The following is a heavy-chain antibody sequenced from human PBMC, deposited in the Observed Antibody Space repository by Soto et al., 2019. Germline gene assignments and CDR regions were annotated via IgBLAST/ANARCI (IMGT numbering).Heavy chain of an antibody. V-gene: IGHV3-30*03. Sequence: QVQLVESGGNMVQPGWSLTVSCAASGFTFNTFGMHWARQAPGKGLEWVAVISYDGSDEYYADSVKGRFTISRDNSMHTLSLQMNSLSVDDPGVYYCARGPYYGSGTLDFWGPGTLVTVSS. CDR1: GFTFNTFG. D-gene: IGHD3-10*01. CDR2: ISYDGSDE. J-gene: IGHJ4*02. CDR3: ARGPYYGSGTLDF.